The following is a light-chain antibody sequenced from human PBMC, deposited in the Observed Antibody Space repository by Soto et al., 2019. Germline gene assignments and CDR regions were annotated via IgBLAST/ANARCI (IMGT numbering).Light chain of an antibody. V-gene: IGKV1-39*01. CDR3: LQSSRTPLT. CDR2: AAS. CDR1: QSISTH. J-gene: IGKJ4*01. Sequence: DIQMTQSPSSLSASVGDRVSITCRASQSISTHLSWYQQKPGKAPKLLIYAASSLQSWVPSRFTGSGSGTDFTLTISSLQPEDFATYYCLQSSRTPLTFGGGTKVEI.